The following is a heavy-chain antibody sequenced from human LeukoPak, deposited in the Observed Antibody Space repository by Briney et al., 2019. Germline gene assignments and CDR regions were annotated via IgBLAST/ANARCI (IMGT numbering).Heavy chain of an antibody. CDR2: ISWEGQTT. J-gene: IGHJ4*02. V-gene: IGHV3-43*01. CDR1: GFTFDDYA. D-gene: IGHD3-10*01. Sequence: GGSLRLSCVASGFTFDDYAMHWVRQAPGKGLEWVALISWEGQTTYYADSVRGRFTISRDNSKNSLYLQMNSLRTEDTAFYYCTRDTDYGSATNYFDSWGQGTLVSVSS. CDR3: TRDTDYGSATNYFDS.